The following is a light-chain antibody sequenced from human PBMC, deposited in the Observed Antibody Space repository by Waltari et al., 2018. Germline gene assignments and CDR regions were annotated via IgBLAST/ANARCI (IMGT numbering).Light chain of an antibody. CDR1: QSIRSY. V-gene: IGKV1-39*01. CDR2: DAS. J-gene: IGKJ4*01. Sequence: DIQMTQSPSPLSASVGDSVTIPCRASQSIRSYLNWYQQKPGKAPKLLIYDASNWHSGVPSRFSGSGSGTDFTLTISRLQAEDFATYFCQQSYSTPLTFGGGAKVEIK. CDR3: QQSYSTPLT.